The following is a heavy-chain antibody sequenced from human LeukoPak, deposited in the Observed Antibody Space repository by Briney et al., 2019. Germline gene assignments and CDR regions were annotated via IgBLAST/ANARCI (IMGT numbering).Heavy chain of an antibody. D-gene: IGHD1-26*01. CDR2: ISSSSTYI. J-gene: IGHJ4*02. V-gene: IGHV3-21*01. CDR1: GFTFSSYN. Sequence: GGSLRLSCAASGFTFSSYNMNWVRQAPGKGLEWVSSISSSSTYIYYADSVKGRFTISRDNAKNSLYLQMNSLRAEDTAVYYCARVGYSGSPGDYWGQGTLVTVSS. CDR3: ARVGYSGSPGDY.